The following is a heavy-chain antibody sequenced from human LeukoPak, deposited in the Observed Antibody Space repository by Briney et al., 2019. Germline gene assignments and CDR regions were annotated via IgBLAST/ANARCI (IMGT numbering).Heavy chain of an antibody. CDR1: GGSFTDYF. D-gene: IGHD3-22*01. Sequence: SETLSLTCDVFGGSFTDYFWTWIRQSPGKGLEWIGEINDYSGNTNYNPSLNSRFTISREKSKNQFSLQLNSVRAADTAVYYCARGRIAKVVVVHSFQYGMDVWGQGTTVTVSS. V-gene: IGHV4-34*01. CDR3: ARGRIAKVVVVHSFQYGMDV. J-gene: IGHJ6*02. CDR2: INDYSGNT.